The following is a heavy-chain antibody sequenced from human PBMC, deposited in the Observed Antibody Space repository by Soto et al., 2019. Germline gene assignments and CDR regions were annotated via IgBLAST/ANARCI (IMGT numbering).Heavy chain of an antibody. J-gene: IGHJ5*01. D-gene: IGHD6-19*01. CDR3: ANEPVAGHNWFDP. CDR2: IDNGGTT. V-gene: IGHV3-23*01. Sequence: RGSLRLSCATSGFTFSIHDMTWVRQAPWKGLEWVSTIDNGGTTFSADSVKGRFTISRDNSKNTLYLQMNGLRVEETAVYYCANEPVAGHNWFDPWGQGALLTASS. CDR1: GFTFSIHD.